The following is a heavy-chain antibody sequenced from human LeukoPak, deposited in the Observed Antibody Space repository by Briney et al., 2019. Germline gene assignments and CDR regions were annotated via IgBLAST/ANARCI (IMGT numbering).Heavy chain of an antibody. J-gene: IGHJ3*02. CDR2: IWYDGSNK. CDR1: GFTFSSYG. Sequence: PGRSLRLSCAASGFTFSSYGMHWVRQAPGKGLEWVAVIWYDGSNKYYADSVKGRFTISRDNSKNTLYLQMDSLRAEDTAVYYCARDPGGIAVPGLGFAFDIWGQGTMVTVSS. CDR3: ARDPGGIAVPGLGFAFDI. D-gene: IGHD6-19*01. V-gene: IGHV3-33*01.